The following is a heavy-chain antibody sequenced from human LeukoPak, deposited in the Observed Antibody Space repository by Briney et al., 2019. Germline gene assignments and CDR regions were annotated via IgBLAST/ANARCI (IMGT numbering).Heavy chain of an antibody. Sequence: KTSETLSLTCTVSGGSINRSSYYWAWIRQPPGKGMEWIGSMHPSESTYYNPSLRSRVTISVDTSKNQFSLGLTSVTAADRAVYYCARQPPYSSTFDVWGQGTMVSVSS. V-gene: IGHV4-39*01. D-gene: IGHD2-21*01. J-gene: IGHJ3*01. CDR3: ARQPPYSSTFDV. CDR1: GGSINRSSYY. CDR2: MHPSEST.